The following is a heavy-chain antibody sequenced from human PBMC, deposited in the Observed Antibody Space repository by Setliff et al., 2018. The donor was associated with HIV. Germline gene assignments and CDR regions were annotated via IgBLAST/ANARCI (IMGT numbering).Heavy chain of an antibody. CDR2: ISGSGVNT. V-gene: IGHV3-23*01. CDR1: GFTFSSYA. CDR3: ARDTLRLQLSYYGMDV. Sequence: PGGSLRLSCAVSGFTFSSYAMSWVRQAPGKGLEWVSSISGSGVNTYYADSVKGRFTISRDNSKNTLYLQMNSLRAEDTAVYYCARDTLRLQLSYYGMDVWGQGTTVTVSS. J-gene: IGHJ6*02. D-gene: IGHD6-25*01.